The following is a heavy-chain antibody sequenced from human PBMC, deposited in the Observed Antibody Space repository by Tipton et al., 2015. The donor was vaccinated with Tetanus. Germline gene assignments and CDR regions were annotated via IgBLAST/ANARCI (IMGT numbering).Heavy chain of an antibody. CDR3: ARHSAYCGGDCYSGPPDY. Sequence: QLVQSGAEVKKPGESLKISCKGSGYSFTSYWIGWVRQMPGKGLEWMGIIYPGDSDTRYSPSFQGQVTISADKSISTAYLQWSSLKASDTAMYYCARHSAYCGGDCYSGPPDYWGQGTLVTVSS. CDR2: IYPGDSDT. D-gene: IGHD2-21*02. J-gene: IGHJ4*02. CDR1: GYSFTSYW. V-gene: IGHV5-51*01.